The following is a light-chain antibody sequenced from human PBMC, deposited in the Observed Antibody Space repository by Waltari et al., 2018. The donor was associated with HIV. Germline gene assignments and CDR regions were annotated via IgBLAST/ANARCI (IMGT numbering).Light chain of an antibody. J-gene: IGLJ2*01. V-gene: IGLV1-47*01. Sequence: QSVLTQPPSASGTPGHRVTISCSGSSSTIGTYFIYWYQQFPGTAPKLLIYRNDQRPSGVPDRFSGSKSGTSASLAISGLRSEDEADYYCATWDDTLSAWVFSGGTKLTVL. CDR3: ATWDDTLSAWV. CDR1: SSTIGTYF. CDR2: RND.